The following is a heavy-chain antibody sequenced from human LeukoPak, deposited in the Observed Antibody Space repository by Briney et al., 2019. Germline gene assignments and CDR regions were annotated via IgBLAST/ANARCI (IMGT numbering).Heavy chain of an antibody. J-gene: IGHJ5*02. CDR3: ARAYTSYGSGSYVWFDP. V-gene: IGHV3-30*02. CDR1: ELPFRGYG. Sequence: GGSLDPSGAASELPFRGYGMNWSGQAQARGLRGGEFIRYDGSNKYYADSVKGRFTISRDNSKNTLYLQMNSLRAEDTAVYYCARAYTSYGSGSYVWFDPWGQGTLVTVPS. CDR2: IRYDGSNK. D-gene: IGHD3-10*01.